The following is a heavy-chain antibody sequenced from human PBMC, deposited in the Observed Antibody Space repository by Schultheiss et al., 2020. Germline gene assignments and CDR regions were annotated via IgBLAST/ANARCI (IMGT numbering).Heavy chain of an antibody. CDR3: AKRRSTSWSAFDY. V-gene: IGHV3-23*01. D-gene: IGHD6-13*01. Sequence: GGSLRLSCAASAFTFSTYAMSWVRQAPGKGLEWVSGIRGRGGSTHYADSVKGRFTISRDNSKNTLYLQMNSLRAEDTAVYYCAKRRSTSWSAFDYWGQGTLVTVSS. CDR2: IRGRGGST. CDR1: AFTFSTYA. J-gene: IGHJ4*02.